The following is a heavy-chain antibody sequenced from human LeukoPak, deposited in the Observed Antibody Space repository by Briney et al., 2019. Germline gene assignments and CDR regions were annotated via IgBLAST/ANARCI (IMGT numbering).Heavy chain of an antibody. Sequence: PGGSLILSFAASGFTFSRYGMHWVRQAPGKGREWVEVISYDGSNKYYAESVKGRFTISRDNSKNTLSLQMNRLRAEDTAVYYCAKSLWRFLSDHAFDIWGQGTMVTVSS. CDR2: ISYDGSNK. CDR1: GFTFSRYG. CDR3: AKSLWRFLSDHAFDI. V-gene: IGHV3-30*18. D-gene: IGHD3-3*01. J-gene: IGHJ3*02.